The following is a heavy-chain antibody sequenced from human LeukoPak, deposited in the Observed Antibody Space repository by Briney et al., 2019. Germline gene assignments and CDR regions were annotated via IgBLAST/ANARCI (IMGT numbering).Heavy chain of an antibody. Sequence: GGSLRLSCAASGFTCSSYGTHWVRQAPGKGLEWVAVIWYDKNKKYYTDSVKGRFTISRDNSKNTLYLQMNSLRAEDTAVYYCARGTSYGPDYWGQGTLVTVSS. D-gene: IGHD3-10*01. J-gene: IGHJ4*02. CDR3: ARGTSYGPDY. CDR1: GFTCSSYG. V-gene: IGHV3-33*01. CDR2: IWYDKNKK.